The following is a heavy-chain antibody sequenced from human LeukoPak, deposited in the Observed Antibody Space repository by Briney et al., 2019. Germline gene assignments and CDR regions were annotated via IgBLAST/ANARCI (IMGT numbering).Heavy chain of an antibody. D-gene: IGHD3-10*01. V-gene: IGHV3-23*01. Sequence: GGSLRLSCVASGFPFSSYWMTWVRQAPGKGLEWVSGISGSGDRTYYADAVKGRFTISRDNSKNTVYLQMDSLRAEDTAVYYCANSRGHGSGNLWGQGTLVTVSS. CDR1: GFPFSSYW. J-gene: IGHJ5*02. CDR2: ISGSGDRT. CDR3: ANSRGHGSGNL.